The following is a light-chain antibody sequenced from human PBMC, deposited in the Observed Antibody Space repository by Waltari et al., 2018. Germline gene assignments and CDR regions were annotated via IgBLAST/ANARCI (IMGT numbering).Light chain of an antibody. J-gene: IGKJ3*01. V-gene: IGKV3-15*01. Sequence: EIVMTQSPVTLSVSPGEGATLSCRASQSVANDLAWYQQKPGQAPSLVIYGASTRATGVPGRFSGGGSGTEFTLTISSLQSEDFAVYYCQQYNTWPLSVGPGTTVDIK. CDR2: GAS. CDR1: QSVAND. CDR3: QQYNTWPLS.